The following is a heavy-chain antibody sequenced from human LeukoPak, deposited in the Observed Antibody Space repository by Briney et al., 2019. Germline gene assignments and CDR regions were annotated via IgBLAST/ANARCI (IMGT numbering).Heavy chain of an antibody. D-gene: IGHD1-26*01. V-gene: IGHV4-4*07. CDR1: GGSISSYY. J-gene: IGHJ4*02. Sequence: LSLTCTVSGGSISSYYWSWIRQPAGKGLEWIGRIYTSGSTNYNPSLKRGVTISVDKSKKQLSLKRRSRPAADTAVYYCAGSYSTTGDFDYWGQGTLVTVSS. CDR3: AGSYSTTGDFDY. CDR2: IYTSGST.